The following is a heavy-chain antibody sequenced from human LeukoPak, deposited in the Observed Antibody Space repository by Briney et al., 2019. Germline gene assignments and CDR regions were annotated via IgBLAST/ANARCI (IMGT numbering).Heavy chain of an antibody. J-gene: IGHJ6*04. CDR3: ARGPLSPDV. Sequence: PGGSLRLSCAASGFTFRSYWMIWVRQAPGKGLEWVANIKQDGSEKYYVDSVKGRFTISRDNAKNSLYLQMNSLRSEDTAVYYCARGPLSPDVWGKGTTVTISS. CDR1: GFTFRSYW. CDR2: IKQDGSEK. V-gene: IGHV3-7*03. D-gene: IGHD2-15*01.